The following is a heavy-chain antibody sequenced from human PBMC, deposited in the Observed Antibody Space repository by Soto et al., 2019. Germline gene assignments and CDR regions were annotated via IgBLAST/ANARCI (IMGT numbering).Heavy chain of an antibody. Sequence: EVQLLESGGGLVQPGGSLRLSCAASGFTFSSYAMSWVRQAPGKGLEWVSAISGSGDNTYYADSVKGRFTISRDNSTNTLYLQMNSLRVEDTAIYYCAKCWATQGRSYYYYGMDVWGQGTTVTVSS. V-gene: IGHV3-23*01. CDR1: GFTFSSYA. J-gene: IGHJ6*02. D-gene: IGHD5-12*01. CDR2: ISGSGDNT. CDR3: AKCWATQGRSYYYYGMDV.